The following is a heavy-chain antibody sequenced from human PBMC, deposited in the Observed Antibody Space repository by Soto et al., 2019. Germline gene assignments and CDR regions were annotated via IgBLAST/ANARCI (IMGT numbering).Heavy chain of an antibody. CDR3: AGETIVDYYYYYYYMDV. CDR2: IWYDGSNK. J-gene: IGHJ6*03. V-gene: IGHV3-33*01. CDR1: GFTFSSYG. Sequence: PGGSLRLSCAASGFTFSSYGMHWVRQAPGKGLEWVAVIWYDGSNKYYADSVKGRFTISRDNSKNTLYLQMNSLRAEDKDVYYCAGETIVDYYYYYYYMDVWGKGTTVTVSS. D-gene: IGHD1-26*01.